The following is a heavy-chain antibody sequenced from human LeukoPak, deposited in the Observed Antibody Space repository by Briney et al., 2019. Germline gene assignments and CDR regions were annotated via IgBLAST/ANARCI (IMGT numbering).Heavy chain of an antibody. Sequence: ASVKVSCKASGYTFTGYYLHWVRQAPGQGLEWMRWINPNTGGTKYAQKFQGRVTMTRDTSISTAYMEVTRLTSDDTAVYYCARALVPAAQRLSSWGQGTLVTVSS. CDR2: INPNTGGT. CDR1: GYTFTGYY. V-gene: IGHV1-2*02. J-gene: IGHJ5*02. CDR3: ARALVPAAQRLSS. D-gene: IGHD2-2*01.